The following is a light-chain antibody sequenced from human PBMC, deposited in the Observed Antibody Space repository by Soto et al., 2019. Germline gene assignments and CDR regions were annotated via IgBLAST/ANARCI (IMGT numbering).Light chain of an antibody. CDR3: QSYDDNNHVI. CDR2: DVR. V-gene: IGLV2-11*01. CDR1: SSDVGGYNY. Sequence: QSALTQPRSVSGSPGQSVTISCTGSSSDVGGYNYVSWHQHHPGKAPKLIIYDVRKRPSGVPNRFSGSVDSSSNSATLTISGLKTEDEADYYCQSYDDNNHVIFGGGTKLTVL. J-gene: IGLJ2*01.